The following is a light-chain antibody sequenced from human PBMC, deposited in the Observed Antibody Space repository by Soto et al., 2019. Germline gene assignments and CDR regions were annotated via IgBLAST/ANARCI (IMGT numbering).Light chain of an antibody. CDR2: GAS. V-gene: IGKV3-20*01. CDR3: QQYGGSFWT. J-gene: IGKJ1*01. CDR1: QSVSSSY. Sequence: EIVLTQSPGTLSLSPGDRATLSCRASQSVSSSYLAWYQQTPGQAPRLLMFGASSRATGIPDRFSGSGSGTDFALTISRLEPEDFAVYYCQQYGGSFWTLGQGTKVDIK.